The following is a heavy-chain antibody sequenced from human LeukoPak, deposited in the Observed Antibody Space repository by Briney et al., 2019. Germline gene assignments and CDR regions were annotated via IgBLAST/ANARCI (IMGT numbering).Heavy chain of an antibody. CDR1: RFTFSNYG. V-gene: IGHV3-23*01. CDR2: ISGSGSSS. D-gene: IGHD3-3*01. Sequence: PGGSLRLSCAASRFTFSNYGMSWVRQAPGKGLEWVSAISGSGSSSYYADSVKGRFTISRDNSKNTLYLQINSLRAEDTAIYYCAKDQRTISTFDYWGQGTLVTVSS. CDR3: AKDQRTISTFDY. J-gene: IGHJ4*02.